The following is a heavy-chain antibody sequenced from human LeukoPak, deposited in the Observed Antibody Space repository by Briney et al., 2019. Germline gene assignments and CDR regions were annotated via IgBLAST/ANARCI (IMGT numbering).Heavy chain of an antibody. CDR1: GFTFSTYA. V-gene: IGHV3-30*04. CDR2: IPYDGSNK. CDR3: AELGITMIGGV. D-gene: IGHD3-10*02. J-gene: IGHJ6*04. Sequence: GGSLRLSCAASGFTFSTYAMHWVRQAPGKGLEWVAVIPYDGSNKYYADSVKGRFTISRENSTNRLYLQMNSLRAEDTAVYYCAELGITMIGGVWGKGTTVTISS.